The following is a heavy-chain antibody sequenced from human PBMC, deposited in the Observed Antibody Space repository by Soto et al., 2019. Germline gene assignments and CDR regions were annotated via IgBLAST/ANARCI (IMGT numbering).Heavy chain of an antibody. J-gene: IGHJ6*02. CDR3: ARRLISPPTRGAASARGGMDV. Sequence: QVQLVESGGGVVQPGRSLRLSCAASGFNFNNYGMHWVRQAPGKGLEWVAVIWNDGNGYYYANSVKGRFTISRDNSKNTLYLQMSILRAEDTDVYYCARRLISPPTRGAASARGGMDVWGQGTTVTVSS. D-gene: IGHD6-13*01. CDR1: GFNFNNYG. V-gene: IGHV3-33*01. CDR2: IWNDGNGY.